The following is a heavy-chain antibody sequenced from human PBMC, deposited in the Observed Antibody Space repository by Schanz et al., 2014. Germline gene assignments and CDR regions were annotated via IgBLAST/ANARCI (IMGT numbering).Heavy chain of an antibody. CDR2: ISSNGGST. V-gene: IGHV3-64*01. J-gene: IGHJ1*01. CDR3: AREGDYDFLPGHYQRRGYFQY. Sequence: EVQLVESGGGLVQPGGSLRLSCAASGFTFSNYALHWVRQAPGKGLEYVSSISSNGGSTYYLNSVEGRFTISRDNSKNALYLQMGSLRAEDMAVYFCAREGDYDFLPGHYQRRGYFQYWGQGTLVTVSS. D-gene: IGHD3-9*01. CDR1: GFTFSNYA.